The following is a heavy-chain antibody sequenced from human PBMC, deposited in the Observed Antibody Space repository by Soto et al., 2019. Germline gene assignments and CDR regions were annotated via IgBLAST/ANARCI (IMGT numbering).Heavy chain of an antibody. CDR3: AKDSFINLRGYDSY. CDR1: GFTFSSYS. Sequence: GGSLRLSCAASGFTFSSYSMHWVRQAPGKGLEWVSAISGSGDSTYYADSVKGRFTISRDNSKNTLYLQMSSLRAEDTAIYYCAKDSFINLRGYDSYWGQGTLVTVSS. J-gene: IGHJ4*02. CDR2: ISGSGDST. V-gene: IGHV3-23*01. D-gene: IGHD5-12*01.